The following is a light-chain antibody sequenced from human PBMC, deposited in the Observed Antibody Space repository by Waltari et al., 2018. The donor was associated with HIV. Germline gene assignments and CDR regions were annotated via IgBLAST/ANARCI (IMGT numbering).Light chain of an antibody. Sequence: QSALTQPASLSGSPGQSITISCTGPSSDVGTYNYVYWDQRHTVNTSIPMILHVSNRPSGVSNRFSGSKSGNTASLTISGLQAADEADYYCSSYRSSSTLVVFGGGTKLTVL. CDR1: SSDVGTYNY. J-gene: IGLJ2*01. V-gene: IGLV2-14*01. CDR2: HVS. CDR3: SSYRSSSTLVV.